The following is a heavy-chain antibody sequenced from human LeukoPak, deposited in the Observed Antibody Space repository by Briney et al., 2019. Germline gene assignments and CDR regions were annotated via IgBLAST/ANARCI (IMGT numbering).Heavy chain of an antibody. D-gene: IGHD3-22*01. CDR3: ARGGTDSSGYFYYYYGMDV. Sequence: GGSLRLSCAASGFNVSSSYMSWVRQAPGKGLEWVSVIYSGGSTYYADSVKGRFAISRDNSKNTLYLQMNSLRGEDTAVYYCARGGTDSSGYFYYYYGMDVWGQGTTVTVSS. CDR2: IYSGGST. V-gene: IGHV3-53*01. J-gene: IGHJ6*02. CDR1: GFNVSSSY.